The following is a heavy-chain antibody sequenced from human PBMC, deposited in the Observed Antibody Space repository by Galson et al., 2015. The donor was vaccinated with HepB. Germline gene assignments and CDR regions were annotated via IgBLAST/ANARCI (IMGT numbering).Heavy chain of an antibody. V-gene: IGHV3-74*01. Sequence: SLRLSCAASGFTFSSYWMHWVRQAPGKGLVWVSRINSDGSSTSYADSVKGRFTISRDNAKNTLYLQMNSLRAEDTAVYYCAGYYYDSTLDYWGQGTLVTVSS. CDR1: GFTFSSYW. CDR2: INSDGSST. D-gene: IGHD3-22*01. CDR3: AGYYYDSTLDY. J-gene: IGHJ4*02.